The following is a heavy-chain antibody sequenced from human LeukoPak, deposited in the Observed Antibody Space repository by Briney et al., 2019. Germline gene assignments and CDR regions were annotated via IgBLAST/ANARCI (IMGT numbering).Heavy chain of an antibody. V-gene: IGHV4-39*07. CDR2: IYYSGST. CDR1: GGSISSSSYY. CDR3: ARGAKVRGVINRWFDP. J-gene: IGHJ5*02. Sequence: SETLSLTCTVSGGSISSSSYYWGWIRQPPGKGLEWIGSIYYSGSTYYNPSLKSRVTISVDTSKNQFSLKLSSVTAADTAVYYCARGAKVRGVINRWFDPWGQGTLVTVSS. D-gene: IGHD3-10*01.